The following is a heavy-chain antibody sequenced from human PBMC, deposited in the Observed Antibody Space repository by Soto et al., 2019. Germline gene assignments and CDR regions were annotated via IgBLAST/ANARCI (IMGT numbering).Heavy chain of an antibody. J-gene: IGHJ4*02. CDR1: GFIFSSYW. D-gene: IGHD1-1*01. Sequence: HPGGSLRLSCAASGFIFSSYWMHWVRQAPGKGPVWVSRINSDGSSTSYADSVKGRFTISRDNAKNTLYLQMNSLRAEDTAVYYCARDNWNSYWGQGTLVTVSS. CDR3: ARDNWNSY. CDR2: INSDGSST. V-gene: IGHV3-74*01.